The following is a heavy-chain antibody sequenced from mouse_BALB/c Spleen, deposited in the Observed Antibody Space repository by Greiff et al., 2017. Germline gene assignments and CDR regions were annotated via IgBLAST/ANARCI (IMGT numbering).Heavy chain of an antibody. CDR3: AKNSYRYDTYAMDY. CDR2: IWRGGST. D-gene: IGHD2-14*01. CDR1: GFSLTSYG. V-gene: IGHV2-5-1*01. J-gene: IGHJ4*01. Sequence: VKLVESGPSLVQPSQSLSITCTVSGFSLTSYGVHWVRQSPGKGLEWLGVIWRGGSTDYNAAIMSRLSITKDNSNSQVFFKMNSLQADDTAIYYSAKNSYRYDTYAMDYWGQGTSVTVSS.